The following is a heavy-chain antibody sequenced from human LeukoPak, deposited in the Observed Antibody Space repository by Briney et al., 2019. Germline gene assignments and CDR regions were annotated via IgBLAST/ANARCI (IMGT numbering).Heavy chain of an antibody. V-gene: IGHV3-21*01. Sequence: PGRSLRLSCAASGFTFSSYSMNWVRQAPGKGLEWVLSISSSSSHIYYADSVKGRFTISRDNAKNSLYLQMNSLRAEDTAVYYCASFASNLIGLDYWGQGTLVTVSS. D-gene: IGHD3-16*02. CDR3: ASFASNLIGLDY. CDR2: ISSSSSHI. J-gene: IGHJ4*02. CDR1: GFTFSSYS.